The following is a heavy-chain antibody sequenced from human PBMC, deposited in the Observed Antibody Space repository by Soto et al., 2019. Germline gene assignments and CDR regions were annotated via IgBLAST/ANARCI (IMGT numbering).Heavy chain of an antibody. CDR2: IYYSGTT. Sequence: SETLSLTCTVSGGSISSGDYYWSWIRQPPGKGLEWIGYIYYSGTTYYNPSLKSRVTISVDTSKNQFSLELSSVTAADTAVYYCASVPNGMDVWGQGTTVTVSS. CDR1: GGSISSGDYY. CDR3: ASVPNGMDV. J-gene: IGHJ6*02. V-gene: IGHV4-30-4*01.